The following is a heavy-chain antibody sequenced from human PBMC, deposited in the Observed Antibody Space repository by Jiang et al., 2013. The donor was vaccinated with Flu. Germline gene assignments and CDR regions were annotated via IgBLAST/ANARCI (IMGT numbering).Heavy chain of an antibody. J-gene: IGHJ3*02. D-gene: IGHD2-21*02. Sequence: CTVSGGSISSYYWSWIRQPPGKGLEWIGYIYYSGSTNYNPSLKSRVTISVDTSKNQFSLKLSSVTAADTAVYYCAREGAYCGGDCYAFDIWGQGTMVTVSS. V-gene: IGHV4-59*01. CDR2: IYYSGST. CDR1: GGSISSYY. CDR3: AREGAYCGGDCYAFDI.